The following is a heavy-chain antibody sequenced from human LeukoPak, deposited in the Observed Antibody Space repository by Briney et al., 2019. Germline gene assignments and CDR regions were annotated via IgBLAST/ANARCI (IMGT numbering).Heavy chain of an antibody. J-gene: IGHJ4*02. V-gene: IGHV3-23*01. CDR1: GFTFSNYA. Sequence: PGGSLRLSCAASGFTFSNYAMSWVRQAPGKGLEWVSAISGSGDTTYYADSVKGRFTISRDNSKNTLYLQMFSLRAEDTAVYYCAKDPGDYDDYVAFDYWGQGTLATVSS. D-gene: IGHD4-17*01. CDR2: ISGSGDTT. CDR3: AKDPGDYDDYVAFDY.